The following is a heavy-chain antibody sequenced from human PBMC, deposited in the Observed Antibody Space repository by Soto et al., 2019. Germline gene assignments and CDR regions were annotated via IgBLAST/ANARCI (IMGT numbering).Heavy chain of an antibody. J-gene: IGHJ6*02. V-gene: IGHV1-18*04. CDR2: ISAYNGNT. D-gene: IGHD1-26*01. CDR3: ARDAPIVGATTHYYYGMDV. CDR1: GYTFTSYG. Sequence: QVQLVQSGAEVKKPGASVKVSCKASGYTFTSYGISWVRQAPGQGLEWMGWISAYNGNTNYAQKLQGRVTMTTDTSTSTAYMEVRSLRSDDTAVYYCARDAPIVGATTHYYYGMDVWGQGTTVTVSS.